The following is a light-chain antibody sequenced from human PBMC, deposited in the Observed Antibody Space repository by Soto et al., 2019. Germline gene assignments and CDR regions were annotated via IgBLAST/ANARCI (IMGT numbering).Light chain of an antibody. J-gene: IGKJ1*01. CDR2: KAS. CDR1: QSIGDL. V-gene: IGKV1-5*03. CDR3: QHYSAFSVT. Sequence: IQMTQSPSTLSASVEDRVTITCRASQSIGDLLAWYQQKPGEAPKLLIYKASYLESGVPSRFSGSGSGTEFTLTISSLQPEDLATYYCQHYSAFSVTFGQGTKVEIK.